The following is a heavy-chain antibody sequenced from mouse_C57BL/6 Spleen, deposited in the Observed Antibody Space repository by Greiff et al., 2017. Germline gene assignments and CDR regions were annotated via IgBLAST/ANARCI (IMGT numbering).Heavy chain of an antibody. J-gene: IGHJ4*01. CDR3: ARAPYYGSSLYYAMDY. CDR2: ISYDGSN. D-gene: IGHD1-1*01. V-gene: IGHV3-6*01. Sequence: EVKLMESGPGLVKPSQSLSLTCSVTGYSITSGYYWNWIRQFPGNKLEWMGYISYDGSNNYNPSLKNRISITRDTSKNQFFLKLNSVTTEDTATYYCARAPYYGSSLYYAMDYWGQGTSVTVSS. CDR1: GYSITSGYY.